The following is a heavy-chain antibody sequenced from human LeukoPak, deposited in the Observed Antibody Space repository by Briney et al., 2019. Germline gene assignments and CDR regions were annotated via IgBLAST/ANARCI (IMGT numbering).Heavy chain of an antibody. CDR3: ARGPLVVTAIPFLDY. V-gene: IGHV1-69*05. Sequence: GASVKVSCKASGGTFSSYAISWVRRAPGQGLEWMGRIIPIFGTANYAQKFQGRVTITTDESTSTAYMELSSLRSEDTAVYYCARGPLVVTAIPFLDYWGQGTLVTVSS. J-gene: IGHJ4*02. CDR2: IIPIFGTA. CDR1: GGTFSSYA. D-gene: IGHD2-21*02.